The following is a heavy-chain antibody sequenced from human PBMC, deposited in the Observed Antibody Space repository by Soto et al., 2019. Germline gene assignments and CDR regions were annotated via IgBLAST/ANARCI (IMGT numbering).Heavy chain of an antibody. CDR1: GFNFNSYG. V-gene: IGHV3-48*03. CDR2: ISTSGTTI. D-gene: IGHD2-8*01. CDR3: ARESTPHVGYCLNGVCCNDY. J-gene: IGHJ4*02. Sequence: EVQLVESGGGLVQPGGSLRVSCAASGFNFNSYGMNWVRQAPGKGLEWVSYISTSGTTIYYADSVKGRFTISRHNFENTLHLQMNSLRAEDTAVYFCARESTPHVGYCLNGVCCNDYWGQGTLVTVSS.